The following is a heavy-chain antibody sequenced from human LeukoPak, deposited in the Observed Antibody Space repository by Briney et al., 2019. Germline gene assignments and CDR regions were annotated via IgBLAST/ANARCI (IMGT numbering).Heavy chain of an antibody. J-gene: IGHJ4*02. Sequence: ASVKVSCKASGYTFTSHYMHWVRQAPGQGLEWMGLILPSGAGTIYTQKFQGRVTMTRDTSISTAYMELSRLRSDDTAVYYCARDYDYGDYGSDYWGQGTLVTVSS. CDR1: GYTFTSHY. D-gene: IGHD4-17*01. CDR2: ILPSGAGT. V-gene: IGHV1-2*02. CDR3: ARDYDYGDYGSDY.